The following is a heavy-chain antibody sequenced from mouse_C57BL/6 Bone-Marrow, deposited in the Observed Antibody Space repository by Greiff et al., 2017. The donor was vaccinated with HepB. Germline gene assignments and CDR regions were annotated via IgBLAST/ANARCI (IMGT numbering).Heavy chain of an antibody. V-gene: IGHV1-62-2*01. Sequence: VQLQQSGAELVKPGASVKLSCKASGYTFTEYTIHWVKQRSGQGLEWIGWFYPGSGSIKYNEKFKDKATLTADKSSSPVYMELSRLTSEDSAVYFCARHEEGYDGYYFYAMDYWGQGTSVTVSS. J-gene: IGHJ4*01. CDR1: GYTFTEYT. CDR3: ARHEEGYDGYYFYAMDY. CDR2: FYPGSGSI. D-gene: IGHD2-3*01.